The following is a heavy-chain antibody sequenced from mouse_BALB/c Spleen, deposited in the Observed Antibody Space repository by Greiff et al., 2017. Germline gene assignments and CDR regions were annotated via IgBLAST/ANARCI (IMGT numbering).Heavy chain of an antibody. CDR3: ARGSSGYARDYFDY. CDR1: GYTFSSYW. V-gene: IGHV1-9*01. J-gene: IGHJ2*01. D-gene: IGHD3-1*01. CDR2: ILPGSGST. Sequence: QVQLKESGAELMKPGASVKISCKATGYTFSSYWIEWVKQRPGHGLEWIGEILPGSGSTNYNEKFKGKATFTADTSSNTAYMQRSSLTSEDSAVYYCARGSSGYARDYFDYWGQGTTLTVSS.